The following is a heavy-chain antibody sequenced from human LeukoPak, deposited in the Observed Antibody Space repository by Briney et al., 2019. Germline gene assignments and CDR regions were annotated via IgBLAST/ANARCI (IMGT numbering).Heavy chain of an antibody. D-gene: IGHD2-2*01. CDR1: GFTFSSYW. CDR3: AKPLIYCSSTSCSNY. J-gene: IGHJ4*02. Sequence: GGSLRLSCAASGFTFSSYWMHWVRQAPGKGLVWVSRINSDGSSTSYADSVKGRFTISRDNSKNTLYLQMNSLRAEDTAVYYCAKPLIYCSSTSCSNYWGQGTLVTVSS. CDR2: INSDGSST. V-gene: IGHV3-74*01.